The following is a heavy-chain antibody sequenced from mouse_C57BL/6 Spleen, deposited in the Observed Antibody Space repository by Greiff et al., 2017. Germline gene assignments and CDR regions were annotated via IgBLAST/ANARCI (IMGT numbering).Heavy chain of an antibody. CDR3: THFAWAGARDY. J-gene: IGHJ4*01. Sequence: VQLQQSGAELVRPGASVTLSCKASGYTFTDYEMHWVKQTPLHGLEWIGAIDPETGGTAYNQKFKGKSILTADKSSTTAYMELRSLTSEDSAVYYCTHFAWAGARDYWGQGTSVTVSS. CDR1: GYTFTDYE. V-gene: IGHV1-15*01. CDR2: IDPETGGT.